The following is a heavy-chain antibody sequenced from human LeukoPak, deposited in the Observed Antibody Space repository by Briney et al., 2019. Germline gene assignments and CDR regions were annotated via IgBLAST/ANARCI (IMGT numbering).Heavy chain of an antibody. CDR3: AKGGHDFNPFYW. V-gene: IGHV3-23*01. CDR1: GFTFTTYA. CDR2: IKGGGGDP. D-gene: IGHD2-21*02. Sequence: PGGSLRLSCAAFGFTFTTYAMGWVRQAPGKGLEWVSSIKGGGGDPFYADSVKGRFTISRDNSKNTLFLQLNSLRAEDSAVYYCAKGGHDFNPFYWWGQGTLVTVSS. J-gene: IGHJ4*02.